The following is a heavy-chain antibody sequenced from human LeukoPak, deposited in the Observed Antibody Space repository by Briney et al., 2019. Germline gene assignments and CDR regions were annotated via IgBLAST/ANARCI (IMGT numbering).Heavy chain of an antibody. D-gene: IGHD3-22*01. CDR2: VSPFNGNT. V-gene: IGHV1-18*01. CDR3: ARVYYYYDSSGILTLYFDY. J-gene: IGHJ4*02. Sequence: ASVKVSCKASGYTFSSYGIIWVRQAPGQGLQWMGWVSPFNGNTDYAPKLQGRVTMTTDTSTTTAYMELRSLTSDDTAVYYCARVYYYYDSSGILTLYFDYWGQGTLVTVSS. CDR1: GYTFSSYG.